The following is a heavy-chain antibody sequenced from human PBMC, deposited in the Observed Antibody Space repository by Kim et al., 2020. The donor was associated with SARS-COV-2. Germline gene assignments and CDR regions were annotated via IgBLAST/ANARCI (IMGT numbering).Heavy chain of an antibody. Sequence: ASVKVSCKASGYTFTSYAMHWVRQAPGQRLEWMGWINAGNGNTKYSQKFQGRVTITRDTSASTAYMELSSLRSEDTAVYYCAREGVIAAHAFDIWGQGTMVTVSS. CDR2: INAGNGNT. D-gene: IGHD6-6*01. J-gene: IGHJ3*02. CDR1: GYTFTSYA. V-gene: IGHV1-3*01. CDR3: AREGVIAAHAFDI.